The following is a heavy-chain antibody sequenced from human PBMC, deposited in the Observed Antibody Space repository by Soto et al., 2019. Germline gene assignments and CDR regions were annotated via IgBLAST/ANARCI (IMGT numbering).Heavy chain of an antibody. D-gene: IGHD1-20*01. J-gene: IGHJ6*02. CDR1: GGSSSSGDDF. Sequence: QVQLQESGPGLVKPSQTLSLTCTVSGGSSSSGDDFWTWIRQPPGKGLEWIGYIYYSGSTYYNPSLKSRLTMSVDTSKNQFSLKLSSVTAADTAVYYCARDRAKWKDYYYYGMDVWGQGTTVTVSS. CDR2: IYYSGST. CDR3: ARDRAKWKDYYYYGMDV. V-gene: IGHV4-30-4*01.